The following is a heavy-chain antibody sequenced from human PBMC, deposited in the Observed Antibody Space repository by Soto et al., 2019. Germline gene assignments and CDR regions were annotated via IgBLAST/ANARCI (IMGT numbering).Heavy chain of an antibody. CDR3: AKARCSSATCYVPDY. Sequence: EVQLLQSGGGLVQPGESLRLSCAASGFIFSSYTMSWVRQAPGKGLEWVSVISGSGGSPYHADSVQGRFTISRDNPKNTLYLQMYSLRAEDTAIYYCAKARCSSATCYVPDYWGQGTLVTVSS. J-gene: IGHJ4*02. V-gene: IGHV3-23*01. D-gene: IGHD2-2*01. CDR2: ISGSGGSP. CDR1: GFIFSSYT.